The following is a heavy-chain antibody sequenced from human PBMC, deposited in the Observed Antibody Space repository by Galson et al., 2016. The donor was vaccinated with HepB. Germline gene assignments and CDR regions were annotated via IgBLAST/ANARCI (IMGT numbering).Heavy chain of an antibody. CDR2: ISTYSGNA. Sequence: QSGAEVKKPGASVKVSCKASGYTFTTSGISWVRQSPGQGLEWTGWISTYSGNAKYAQKFQGGLTLTTDSSTTTAYIELRSLRFDDTALYYCARDVQYRFDSWGQGTLVTVSS. CDR3: ARDVQYRFDS. CDR1: GYTFTTSG. J-gene: IGHJ4*02. D-gene: IGHD2/OR15-2a*01. V-gene: IGHV1-18*01.